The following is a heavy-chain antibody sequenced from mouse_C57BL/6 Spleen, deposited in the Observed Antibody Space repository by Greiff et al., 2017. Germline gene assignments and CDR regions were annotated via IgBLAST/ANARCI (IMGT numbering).Heavy chain of an antibody. J-gene: IGHJ4*01. V-gene: IGHV1-69*01. CDR2: IDPSASYT. CDR1: GYTFTSYW. Sequence: QVQLQQPGAELVMPGASVKLSCKASGYTFTSYWMHWVKQRPGPGLEWIGEIDPSASYTNYNQKFKGKSTLTVDKSSSTAYMQLSSLTSEDSAVYYCARRGRHGAMDYWGQGTSVTVSS. CDR3: ARRGRHGAMDY.